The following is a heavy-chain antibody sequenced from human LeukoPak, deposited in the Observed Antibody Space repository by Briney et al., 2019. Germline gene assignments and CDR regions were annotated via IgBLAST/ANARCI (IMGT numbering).Heavy chain of an antibody. CDR3: ARGYGSGSYFNY. J-gene: IGHJ4*02. D-gene: IGHD3-10*01. CDR1: GGSFTGYY. V-gene: IGHV4-34*01. Sequence: SETLSLTCAVYGGSFTGYYWSWIRQPPGKGLEWIGEINRGGDTNFNPSFESRVTISRDTSKNQFSLKLSFVTAADTAMYYCARGYGSGSYFNYWGQGTPVTVSS. CDR2: INRGGDT.